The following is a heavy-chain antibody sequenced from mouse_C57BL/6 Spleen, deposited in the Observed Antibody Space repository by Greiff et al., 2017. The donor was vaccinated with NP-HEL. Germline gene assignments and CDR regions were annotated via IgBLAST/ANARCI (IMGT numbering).Heavy chain of an antibody. J-gene: IGHJ1*03. CDR1: GFTFSDYG. CDR3: ARRDYYGSSYWYFDV. Sequence: DVKLVESGGGLVKPGGSLKLSCAASGFTFSDYGMHWVRQAPEKGLEWVAYISSGSSTIYYADTVKGRFTISRDNAKNTLFLQMTSLRSEDTAMYYCARRDYYGSSYWYFDVWGTGTTVTVSS. CDR2: ISSGSSTI. V-gene: IGHV5-17*01. D-gene: IGHD1-1*01.